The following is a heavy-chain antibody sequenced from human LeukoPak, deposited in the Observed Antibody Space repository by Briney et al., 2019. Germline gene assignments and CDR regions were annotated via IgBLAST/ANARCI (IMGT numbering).Heavy chain of an antibody. J-gene: IGHJ4*02. Sequence: KPSETLSLTCAVYGGSFSSYYWGWIRQPPGKGLEWIGSIYYSGSTYYNPSLKSRVTISVDTSKNQFSLKLSSVTAADTAVYYCARRPVYCSSTSCPDYWGQGTLVTVSS. CDR3: ARRPVYCSSTSCPDY. CDR1: GGSFSSYY. D-gene: IGHD2-2*01. V-gene: IGHV4-39*01. CDR2: IYYSGST.